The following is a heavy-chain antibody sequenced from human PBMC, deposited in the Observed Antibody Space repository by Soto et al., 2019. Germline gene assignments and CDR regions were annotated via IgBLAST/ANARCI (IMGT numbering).Heavy chain of an antibody. CDR1: VGTFSSYA. CDR2: IIPIFGTA. CDR3: ARDASVRGENWFDP. D-gene: IGHD3-10*01. V-gene: IGHV1-69*12. J-gene: IGHJ5*02. Sequence: QVQLVQSGAEVKKPGSSVKVSCKASVGTFSSYAISWVRQAPGQGLEWMGGIIPIFGTANYAQKFQGRVTITADESTSTAYMELSSLRSEDTAVYYCARDASVRGENWFDPWGQGTLVTVSS.